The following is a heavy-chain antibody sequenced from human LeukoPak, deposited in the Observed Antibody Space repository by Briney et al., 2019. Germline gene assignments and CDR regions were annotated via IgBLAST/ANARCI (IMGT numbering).Heavy chain of an antibody. J-gene: IGHJ4*02. Sequence: GGSLRLSCEASGFTFSSYSMNWVRQAPGKGLEWVSSTSSSSTYIYYADSVKGRFTISRDNSKNTLSLQMNSLRAEDTAIYYCANGPTKDGFHYYFDFWGQGTLVTVSS. V-gene: IGHV3-21*01. CDR3: ANGPTKDGFHYYFDF. CDR2: TSSSSTYI. CDR1: GFTFSSYS. D-gene: IGHD5-24*01.